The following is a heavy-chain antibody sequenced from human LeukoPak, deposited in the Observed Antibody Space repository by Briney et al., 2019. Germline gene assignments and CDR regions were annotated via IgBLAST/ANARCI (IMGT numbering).Heavy chain of an antibody. V-gene: IGHV7-4-1*02. D-gene: IGHD3-22*01. J-gene: IGHJ3*02. Sequence: ASVKVSCKASGYTFTSYAMNWVRQAPGQGLEWMGWINTNTGNPTYAQGFTGRFVFSLDTSVSTAYLQISSLKAEDTAVYYCAREGYDSSGYYFYRGDWLAFDIWGQGTMVTVSS. CDR3: AREGYDSSGYYFYRGDWLAFDI. CDR2: INTNTGNP. CDR1: GYTFTSYA.